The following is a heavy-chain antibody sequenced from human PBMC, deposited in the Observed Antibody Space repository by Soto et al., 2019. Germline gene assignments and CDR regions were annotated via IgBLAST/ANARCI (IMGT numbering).Heavy chain of an antibody. Sequence: SETLSLTCTVSGGSISSYYWSWIRQPPGKGLEWIGYIYYSGSTNYNPSLKSRVTISVDTSKNQFSLKLSSVTAADTAVYYCARRAAADYSYYYYMDVWGKGTTVTVSS. D-gene: IGHD6-13*01. V-gene: IGHV4-59*08. CDR3: ARRAAADYSYYYYMDV. CDR1: GGSISSYY. J-gene: IGHJ6*03. CDR2: IYYSGST.